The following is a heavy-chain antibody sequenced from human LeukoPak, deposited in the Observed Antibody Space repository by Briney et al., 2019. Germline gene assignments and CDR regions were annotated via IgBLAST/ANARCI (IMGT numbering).Heavy chain of an antibody. Sequence: PSETLSLTCTVSGGSISSYYWSWIRQPPGKGLEWIGYIYYSGSTNYNPSLKSRVTISVDTPKNQFSLKLSSVTAADTAVYYCARHGYDSSAYYWYFDLWGRGTLVTVSS. D-gene: IGHD3-22*01. CDR3: ARHGYDSSAYYWYFDL. CDR2: IYYSGST. CDR1: GGSISSYY. V-gene: IGHV4-59*08. J-gene: IGHJ2*01.